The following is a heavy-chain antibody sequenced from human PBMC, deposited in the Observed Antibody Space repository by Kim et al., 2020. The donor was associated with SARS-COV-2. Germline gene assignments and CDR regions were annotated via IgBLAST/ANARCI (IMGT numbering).Heavy chain of an antibody. CDR1: GFTFSSYA. Sequence: GGSLRLSCAASGFTFSSYAMSWVRQAPGKGLEWVSAISGSGGSTYYADSVKGRFTISRDNSKNTLYLQMNSLRAEDTAVYYCAKEGGLLLGEFSYPLNWFDPCGQGTLVTVSS. D-gene: IGHD3-16*01. CDR2: ISGSGGST. J-gene: IGHJ5*02. CDR3: AKEGGLLLGEFSYPLNWFDP. V-gene: IGHV3-23*01.